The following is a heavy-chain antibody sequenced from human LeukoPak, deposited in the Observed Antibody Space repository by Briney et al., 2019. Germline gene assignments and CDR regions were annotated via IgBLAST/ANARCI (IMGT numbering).Heavy chain of an antibody. CDR1: GFTVSSNY. J-gene: IGHJ6*02. CDR3: ARDHRYYGSGSYYQIYYGMDV. Sequence: GGSLRLSCAASGFTVSSNYMGWVRQAPGKGLEWVSVIYSGGSTYYADSVKGRFTISRHNSKNTLYLQMNSLRAEDTAVYYCARDHRYYGSGSYYQIYYGMDVWGQGTTVTVSS. D-gene: IGHD3-10*01. V-gene: IGHV3-53*04. CDR2: IYSGGST.